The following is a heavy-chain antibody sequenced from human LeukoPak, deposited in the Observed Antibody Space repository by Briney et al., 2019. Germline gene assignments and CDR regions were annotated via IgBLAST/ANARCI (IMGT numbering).Heavy chain of an antibody. J-gene: IGHJ4*02. D-gene: IGHD5-12*01. CDR1: GFTFSSYW. CDR3: AREGRVSGYDFDC. CDR2: INSDGSSI. Sequence: PGGSLRLSCAASGFTFSSYWMHWVRQAPGKGLVWVSRINSDGSSITYADSVKGRFTISRDNAKNTLYLQMNSLRVEDTAVYYCAREGRVSGYDFDCWGQGTWSPSPQ. V-gene: IGHV3-74*03.